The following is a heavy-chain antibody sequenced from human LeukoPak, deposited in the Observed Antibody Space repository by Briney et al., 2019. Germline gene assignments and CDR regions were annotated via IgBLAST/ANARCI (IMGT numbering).Heavy chain of an antibody. Sequence: SETLSLTCTVSGGSISNYYWSWIRQPPGKGLEWIGYIYYSGSTNYNHYLKCRVTISVDMSQNQFFLKLSSVTAADTAVYYCAREGYDFWSGYRYWYCDLWGRGTRVSVSS. V-gene: IGHV4-59*01. CDR2: IYYSGST. CDR3: AREGYDFWSGYRYWYCDL. J-gene: IGHJ2*01. CDR1: GGSISNYY. D-gene: IGHD3-3*01.